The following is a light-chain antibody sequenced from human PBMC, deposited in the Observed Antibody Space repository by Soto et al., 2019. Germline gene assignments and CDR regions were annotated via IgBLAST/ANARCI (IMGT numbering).Light chain of an antibody. CDR3: QSYDGRLSGWV. CDR1: SSNIGAGYD. Sequence: QSVLTQPPSVSGAPGQRVTISCTGSSSNIGAGYDVHWFQQLPGTAPKLLIYGHSNRPSGVPDRFSGSKSGTSASLAITGLQAEDEADYYCQSYDGRLSGWVFGGGPKLTVL. J-gene: IGLJ3*02. V-gene: IGLV1-40*01. CDR2: GHS.